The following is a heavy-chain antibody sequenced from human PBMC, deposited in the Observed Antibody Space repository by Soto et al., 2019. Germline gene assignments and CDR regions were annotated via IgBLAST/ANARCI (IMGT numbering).Heavy chain of an antibody. J-gene: IGHJ6*02. CDR1: GFTFSSYS. Sequence: GGSLRLSCAASGFTFSSYSMNWVRQAPGKGLEWVSSISSSSSYIYYADSVKGRFTISRDNAKNSLYLQMKSLRAEDTAVYYCARDKPEDIVVVVAATLSYYYGMDVWGQGTTVTVSS. V-gene: IGHV3-21*01. D-gene: IGHD2-15*01. CDR2: ISSSSSYI. CDR3: ARDKPEDIVVVVAATLSYYYGMDV.